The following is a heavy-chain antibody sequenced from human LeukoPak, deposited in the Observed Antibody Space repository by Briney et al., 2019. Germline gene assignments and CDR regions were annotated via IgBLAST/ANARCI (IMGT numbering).Heavy chain of an antibody. CDR2: IKRDGSEK. Sequence: GGSLRLSCAASGFTFSTYWMAWVRQAPGKGPEWVANIKRDGSEKYYVESVKGRFTTPRDNAKNSLFLQMNSLTAEDTSIYYCARDSSGNLDYWGQGALVTVSS. CDR1: GFTFSTYW. V-gene: IGHV3-7*01. D-gene: IGHD1-26*01. CDR3: ARDSSGNLDY. J-gene: IGHJ4*02.